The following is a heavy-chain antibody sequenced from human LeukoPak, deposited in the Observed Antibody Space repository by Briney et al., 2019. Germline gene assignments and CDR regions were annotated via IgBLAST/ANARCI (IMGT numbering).Heavy chain of an antibody. CDR1: GFTFSSYA. CDR2: ISGSGGST. V-gene: IGHV3-23*01. J-gene: IGHJ4*02. Sequence: GGSLRLSCAASGFTFSSYAMSWVRQAPGKGLEWVSAISGSGGSTYYADSVKGRFTISRDNSKDTLYLQMNSLRAEDTAVYYCARGGDHYGDYVYYWGQGTLVTVSS. CDR3: ARGGDHYGDYVYY. D-gene: IGHD4-17*01.